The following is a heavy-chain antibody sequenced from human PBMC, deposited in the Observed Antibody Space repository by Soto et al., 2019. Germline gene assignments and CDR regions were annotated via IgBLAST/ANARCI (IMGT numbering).Heavy chain of an antibody. Sequence: ASVKVSCKASGYTFTSYGISWVRQAPGQGLEWMGWISAYNGNTNYAQKLQGRVTMTTDTSTSTAYMELRSLRSDDTAVYYCARGTYDSWSGYYSCMDVWGKGTTVTVS. D-gene: IGHD3-3*01. CDR2: ISAYNGNT. CDR3: ARGTYDSWSGYYSCMDV. J-gene: IGHJ6*03. CDR1: GYTFTSYG. V-gene: IGHV1-18*01.